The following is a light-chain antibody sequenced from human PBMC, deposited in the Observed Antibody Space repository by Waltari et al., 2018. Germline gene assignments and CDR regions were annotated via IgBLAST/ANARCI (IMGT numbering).Light chain of an antibody. Sequence: DVVMTSPAYSLVSLLGGGATNCCYSRKNLLSSSNNKNYLGWYQQKPGQPPKLLISWASTRESGVPDRFSGSGSGTDFALTISSLQAEDVAVYYCQQCYSFPQTFGQGTKLEIK. V-gene: IGKV4-1*01. J-gene: IGKJ2*01. CDR2: WAS. CDR3: QQCYSFPQT. CDR1: KNLLSSSNNKNY.